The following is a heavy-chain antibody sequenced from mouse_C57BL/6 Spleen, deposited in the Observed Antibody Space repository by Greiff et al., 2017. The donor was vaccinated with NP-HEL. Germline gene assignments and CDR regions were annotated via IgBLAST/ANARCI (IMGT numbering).Heavy chain of an antibody. D-gene: IGHD2-3*01. CDR3: ARSGGYYGAMDY. V-gene: IGHV1-63*01. Sequence: VQLQQSGAELVRPGTSVKMSCKASGYTFTNYWIGWAKQRPGHGLEWIGDIYPGGGYTNYNEKFKGKATLTADKSSSTAYMQFSSLTSEDSAIYYGARSGGYYGAMDYRGQGSSVTVSS. CDR2: IYPGGGYT. J-gene: IGHJ4*01. CDR1: GYTFTNYW.